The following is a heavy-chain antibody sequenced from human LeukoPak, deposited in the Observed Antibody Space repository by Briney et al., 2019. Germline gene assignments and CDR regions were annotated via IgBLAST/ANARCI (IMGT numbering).Heavy chain of an antibody. CDR1: GGTFSSYA. V-gene: IGHV1-69*13. CDR3: ARGGDIVVVPAAMSYYGMDA. Sequence: ASVKVSCKASGGTFSSYAISWVRQAPGQGLEWMGGIIPIFGTANYAQKFQGRVTITADESTSTAYMELSSLRSEDTAVYYCARGGDIVVVPAAMSYYGMDAWGKGTTVTVSS. D-gene: IGHD2-2*01. J-gene: IGHJ6*04. CDR2: IIPIFGTA.